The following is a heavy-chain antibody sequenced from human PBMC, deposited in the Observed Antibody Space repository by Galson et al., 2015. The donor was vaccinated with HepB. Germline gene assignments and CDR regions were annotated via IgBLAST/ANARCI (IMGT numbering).Heavy chain of an antibody. J-gene: IGHJ5*01. Sequence: SLRLSCAASGFTFSSYGMHWVRQAPGKGLEWVANIWYDGSNENYADSVKGRFIITRDNSKNTLSLQMNSLRAEDTAVYYCARDDFWNGLSTHFDSWGQGTLVTVSS. CDR2: IWYDGSNE. CDR1: GFTFSSYG. CDR3: ARDDFWNGLSTHFDS. D-gene: IGHD3-3*01. V-gene: IGHV3-33*01.